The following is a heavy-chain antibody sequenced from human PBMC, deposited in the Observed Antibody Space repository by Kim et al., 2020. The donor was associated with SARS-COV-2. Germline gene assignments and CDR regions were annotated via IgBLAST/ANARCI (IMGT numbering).Heavy chain of an antibody. Sequence: GGSLRLSCAVSGFSFRNAWMSWVRQAPGKGLEWVGRIKSKTDGGTTDYDAPEKGRFTISRDDSKNTLYLQMNSLKTEDTAVYYCTTDLGFVGTTTGYYYSGMAVWGHGTPVTVS. CDR3: TTDLGFVGTTTGYYYSGMAV. CDR1: GFSFRNAW. V-gene: IGHV3-15*01. J-gene: IGHJ6*02. D-gene: IGHD1-26*01. CDR2: IKSKTDGGTT.